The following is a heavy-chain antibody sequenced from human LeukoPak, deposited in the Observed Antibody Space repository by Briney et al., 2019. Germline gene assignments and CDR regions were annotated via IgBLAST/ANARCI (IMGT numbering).Heavy chain of an antibody. CDR3: ARVPGKYYYGSGSKYYYYYGMDV. D-gene: IGHD3-10*01. J-gene: IGHJ6*02. CDR1: GYTFTGYY. V-gene: IGHV1-2*02. CDR2: INPNSGGT. Sequence: ASVKVSCKASGYTFTGYYMHWVRQAPGQGLEWMGWINPNSGGTNYAQKFQGRVTMTRDTSISTAYMELSRLRSDDTAAYYCARVPGKYYYGSGSKYYYYYGMDVWGQGTTVTVSS.